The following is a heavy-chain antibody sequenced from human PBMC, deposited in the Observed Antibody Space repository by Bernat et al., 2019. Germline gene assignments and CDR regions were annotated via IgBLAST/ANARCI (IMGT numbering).Heavy chain of an antibody. V-gene: IGHV4-59*08. D-gene: IGHD6-19*01. J-gene: IGHJ2*01. CDR2: IYYSGST. Sequence: QVQLQESGPGLVKPSETLSLTCTVSGGSISSYYWSWIRQPPGKGLEWIGYIYYSGSTNYNPSLKSRVTISVDTSKNQFSLKLNSVTAADTATYYCARRGGSGWSNWYFDLWGRGTLVTVSS. CDR3: ARRGGSGWSNWYFDL. CDR1: GGSISSYY.